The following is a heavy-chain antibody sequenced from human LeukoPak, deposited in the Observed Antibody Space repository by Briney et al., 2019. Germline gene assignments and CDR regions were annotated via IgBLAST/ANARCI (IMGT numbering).Heavy chain of an antibody. CDR3: AKDGSNYYDSSGYYSHFDY. CDR2: ISWNSGSI. J-gene: IGHJ4*02. V-gene: IGHV3-9*01. Sequence: WIRQPPGKGLEWVSGISWNSGSIGYADSVKGRFTISRDNAKNSLYLQMNSLRAEDTALYYCAKDGSNYYDSSGYYSHFDYWGQGTLVTVSS. D-gene: IGHD3-22*01.